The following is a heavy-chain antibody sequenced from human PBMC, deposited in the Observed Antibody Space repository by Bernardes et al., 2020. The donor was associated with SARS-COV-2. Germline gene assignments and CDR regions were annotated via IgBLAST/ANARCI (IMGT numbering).Heavy chain of an antibody. Sequence: GGSLRLSCEASGFMFSDYGMHWVRQAPGKGLEWVAVISYDGSNKYYADSVKGRFTISRDNSKNTLYLQMNSLRAEDTAVYHCAKVRILKIVVVSWGMDVWGQGTTVTVSS. V-gene: IGHV3-30*18. CDR3: AKVRILKIVVVSWGMDV. D-gene: IGHD3-22*01. J-gene: IGHJ6*02. CDR2: ISYDGSNK. CDR1: GFMFSDYG.